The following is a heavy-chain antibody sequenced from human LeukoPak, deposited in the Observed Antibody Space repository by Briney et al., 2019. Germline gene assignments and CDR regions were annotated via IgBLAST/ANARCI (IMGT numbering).Heavy chain of an antibody. CDR1: GFTFSSYA. CDR3: ARARDYGDYYFDY. J-gene: IGHJ4*02. D-gene: IGHD4-17*01. V-gene: IGHV3-23*01. CDR2: INGSSGST. Sequence: GGSLRLSCAASGFTFSSYAMSWVRQAPGKGPEWVSAINGSSGSTYYADSVKGRFTISRDNSKNTLYLQMNSLRAEDTAVYYCARARDYGDYYFDYWGQGTLVTVSS.